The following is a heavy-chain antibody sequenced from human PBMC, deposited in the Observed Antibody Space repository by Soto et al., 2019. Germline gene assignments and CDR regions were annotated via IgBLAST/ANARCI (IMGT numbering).Heavy chain of an antibody. V-gene: IGHV4-31*11. D-gene: IGHD3-16*01. CDR1: GGSISNGGYY. CDR3: ARDSHSQQPQHRLGGGDMDV. Sequence: QVQLQESGPGLVKPSQTLSLTCVVSGGSISNGGYYWSWIRQHPGKGMEWFGAIYFSGSIYYNPSLQSRVTISAAPRKNQFSLKLSSVTAADAAVYYCARDSHSQQPQHRLGGGDMDVWGKGTTVNVS. CDR2: IYFSGSI. J-gene: IGHJ6*03.